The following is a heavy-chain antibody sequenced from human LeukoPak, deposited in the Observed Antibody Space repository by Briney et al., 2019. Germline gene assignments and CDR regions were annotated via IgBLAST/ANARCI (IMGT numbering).Heavy chain of an antibody. CDR3: ARLLVGATFWFDP. J-gene: IGHJ5*02. Sequence: SETLSLTCAVSGYSISRGYYWGWIRQPPGKGLEWIESFYHSGSTYYNPSLKSRVAISVYTSKNRFSLKLGSVTAADTAVYYCARLLVGATFWFDPWGQGTLVTVSS. V-gene: IGHV4-38-2*01. CDR1: GYSISRGYY. D-gene: IGHD1-26*01. CDR2: FYHSGST.